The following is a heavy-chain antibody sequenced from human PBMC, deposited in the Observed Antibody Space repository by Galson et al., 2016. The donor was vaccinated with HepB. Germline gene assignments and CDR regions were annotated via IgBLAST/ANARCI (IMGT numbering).Heavy chain of an antibody. CDR3: AKDSGNSAGSYDH. CDR1: GFTFSTYA. V-gene: IGHV3-23*01. Sequence: SLRLSCAASGFTFSTYAMSWVRQAPGEGLEWVSGLGGSGGDKHYAVSVTGRFTISRRNGKNILYLYMNSLRVDDTAVYFCAKDSGNSAGSYDHWGQGTLVTVSS. D-gene: IGHD4-23*01. J-gene: IGHJ4*02. CDR2: LGGSGGDK.